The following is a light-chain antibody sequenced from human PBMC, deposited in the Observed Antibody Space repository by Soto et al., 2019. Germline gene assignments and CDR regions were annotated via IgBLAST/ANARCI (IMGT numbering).Light chain of an antibody. V-gene: IGLV1-36*01. CDR3: AAWDDSLNGYV. CDR2: YDD. Sequence: QSVLTQPPPVSETPQQRVTISRSGSSSNNGNNAVNWYQQLPGKAPKLLIYYDDLLPSGVSDRFSGSKSGTSASLAISGLQSEDEADYYCAAWDDSLNGYVFGTGTKVTVL. J-gene: IGLJ1*01. CDR1: SSNNGNNA.